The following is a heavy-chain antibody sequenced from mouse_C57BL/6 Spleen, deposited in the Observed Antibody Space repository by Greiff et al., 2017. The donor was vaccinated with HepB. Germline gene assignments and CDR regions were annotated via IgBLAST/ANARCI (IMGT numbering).Heavy chain of an antibody. V-gene: IGHV7-3*01. CDR3: ARSPYGSSYWYFDV. CDR2: IRNKANGYTT. Sequence: EVHLVESGGGLVQPGGSLSLSCAASGFTFTDYYMSWVRQPPGKALEWLGFIRNKANGYTTEYSASVKGRFTISRDNSQSILYLQMNALRAEDSATYYCARSPYGSSYWYFDVWGTGTTVTVSS. CDR1: GFTFTDYY. J-gene: IGHJ1*03. D-gene: IGHD1-1*01.